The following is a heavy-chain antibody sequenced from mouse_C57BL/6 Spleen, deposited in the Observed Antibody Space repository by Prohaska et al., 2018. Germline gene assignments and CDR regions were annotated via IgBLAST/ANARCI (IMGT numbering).Heavy chain of an antibody. CDR1: GYTFTSYW. CDR2: IDPSDSYT. Sequence: QLQQPGAELVMPGASVKLSCKASGYTFTSYWMHWVKQRPGQGLEWIGEIDPSDSYTNYNQKFKGKATLTVDKSSSTAYMQLSSLTSEDSAVYYCARPVVANYAMDCWGQGTSVTVSS. CDR3: ARPVVANYAMDC. J-gene: IGHJ4*01. V-gene: IGHV1-69*01. D-gene: IGHD1-1*01.